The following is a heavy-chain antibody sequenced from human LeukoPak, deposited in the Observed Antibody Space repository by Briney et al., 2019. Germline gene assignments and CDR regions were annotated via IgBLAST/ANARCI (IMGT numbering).Heavy chain of an antibody. V-gene: IGHV3-30*02. CDR3: AKERDGYILGDYFDY. Sequence: PGGSLRLSCAASGFTFSNYNIHWVRQAPGKGLEWVSFKRFDRNNEDYSDSVRGRFTISRDDSKNTLYLQMNSLRAEDTAVYYCAKERDGYILGDYFDYWGQGTLVTVSS. D-gene: IGHD5-24*01. CDR2: KRFDRNNE. CDR1: GFTFSNYN. J-gene: IGHJ4*02.